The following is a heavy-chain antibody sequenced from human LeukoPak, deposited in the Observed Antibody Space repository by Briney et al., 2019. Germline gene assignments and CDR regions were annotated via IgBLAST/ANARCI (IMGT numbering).Heavy chain of an antibody. Sequence: GESLQISCKGSGYSFTSYWIGWVRQMPGKGLEWMGIIYPGDSDTRYSPSFQGQVTISADKSISTAYLQWSSLKASDTAMYYCARQDFGVPAVQDGMDVWGQGTTVTVSS. CDR2: IYPGDSDT. CDR3: ARQDFGVPAVQDGMDV. CDR1: GYSFTSYW. J-gene: IGHJ6*02. D-gene: IGHD2-2*01. V-gene: IGHV5-51*01.